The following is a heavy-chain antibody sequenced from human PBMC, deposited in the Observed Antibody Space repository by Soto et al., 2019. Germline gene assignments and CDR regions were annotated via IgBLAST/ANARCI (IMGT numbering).Heavy chain of an antibody. Sequence: SVKVSCKTSGGTFGRYAISWVRQAPGQGLEWMGGIIPIFSTPKYSQKFQGRVTITRDTSASTAYMELSSLRSEDTAVYYCARGGSLYWYFDLWGRGTLVTVSS. J-gene: IGHJ2*01. CDR1: GGTFGRYA. CDR3: ARGGSLYWYFDL. CDR2: IIPIFSTP. V-gene: IGHV1-69*05. D-gene: IGHD1-26*01.